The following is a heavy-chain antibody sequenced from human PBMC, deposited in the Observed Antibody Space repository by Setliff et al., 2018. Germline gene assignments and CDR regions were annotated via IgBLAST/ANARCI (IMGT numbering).Heavy chain of an antibody. D-gene: IGHD2-21*01. CDR2: IYSGGNT. V-gene: IGHV3-66*02. CDR3: ARDPFGGDPPDS. Sequence: GESLKISCAASGFTVSRSYINWVRQAPGKGLEWVSVIYSGGNTYFADSVDGRFTVSRDSFKNTVFLQMNSLRPEDTAVYYCARDPFGGDPPDSWGQGTLVTVSS. CDR1: GFTVSRSY. J-gene: IGHJ4*02.